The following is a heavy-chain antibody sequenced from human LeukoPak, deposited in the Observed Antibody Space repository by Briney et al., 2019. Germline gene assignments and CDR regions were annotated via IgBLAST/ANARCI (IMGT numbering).Heavy chain of an antibody. CDR1: GFTFEDYA. D-gene: IGHD6-19*01. CDR3: ARDGAGPYQYYGMDV. CDR2: ISWNSGSI. V-gene: IGHV3-9*01. J-gene: IGHJ6*02. Sequence: GRSLRLSCVASGFTFEDYAMHWVRQAPGKGLEWVSGISWNSGSIGYADSVKGRFTISRDNAENSLYLQMNSLRAEDTAVYYCARDGAGPYQYYGMDVWGQGTTVTVSS.